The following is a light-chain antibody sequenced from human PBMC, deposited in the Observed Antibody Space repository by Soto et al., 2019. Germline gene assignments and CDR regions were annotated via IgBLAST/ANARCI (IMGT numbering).Light chain of an antibody. V-gene: IGLV2-14*01. J-gene: IGLJ1*01. CDR3: SSYTSSRTYV. Sequence: QSALTQPASVSGSPGQSITISCTGTSSDVGGYNYVSWYQHHPGKAPKLMIYEVSNRPSGVSNRLSGSKSGNTASLTISGLQAEDEADYYCSSYTSSRTYVFXTGTKVTVL. CDR2: EVS. CDR1: SSDVGGYNY.